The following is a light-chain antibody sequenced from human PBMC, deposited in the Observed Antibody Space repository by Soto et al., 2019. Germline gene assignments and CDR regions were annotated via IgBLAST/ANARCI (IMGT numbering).Light chain of an antibody. CDR1: QNIGNY. Sequence: EAVLTQSPATLSLSPGESATLSCRASQNIGNYLSWYQQKPGQAPTPVMHDAYVRASGIPDRFSGSGSGTDFTLTISSLESGDFAVYYCLMRSGWPPVFTFGPGTRVEIK. V-gene: IGKV3-11*01. J-gene: IGKJ2*01. CDR3: LMRSGWPPVFT. CDR2: DAY.